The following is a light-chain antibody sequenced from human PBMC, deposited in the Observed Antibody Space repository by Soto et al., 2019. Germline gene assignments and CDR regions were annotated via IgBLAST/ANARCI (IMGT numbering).Light chain of an antibody. CDR1: SSDVGGYIL. J-gene: IGLJ2*01. CDR3: CSYVGGDTYLI. CDR2: EGS. Sequence: QSALTQPASVSGSPGQSITISCTGTSSDVGGYILVSWYQQEPGKAPKLMIYEGSKRPSGVSNRFSGSKSGNTASLTISGLQAGDEAHYYCCSYVGGDTYLIFGGGTKVTVL. V-gene: IGLV2-23*01.